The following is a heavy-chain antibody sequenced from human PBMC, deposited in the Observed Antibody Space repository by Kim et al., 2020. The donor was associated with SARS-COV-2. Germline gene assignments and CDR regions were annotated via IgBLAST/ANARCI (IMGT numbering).Heavy chain of an antibody. V-gene: IGHV1-24*01. J-gene: IGHJ4*02. Sequence: KIQGRVTMTEDTSTDTAYMELSSLRSEDTAVYYCAIWPIYYYDSSGPFDYWGQGTLVTVSS. D-gene: IGHD3-22*01. CDR3: AIWPIYYYDSSGPFDY.